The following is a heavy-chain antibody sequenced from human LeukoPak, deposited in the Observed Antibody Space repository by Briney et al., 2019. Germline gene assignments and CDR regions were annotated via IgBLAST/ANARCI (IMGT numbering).Heavy chain of an antibody. CDR1: SVSLNDYY. CDR3: TRVTTGHDY. Sequence: SDSLSPTSSAASVSLNDYYWSCVRHTPRKGREWIGEINHSGYTTDSPSLKSRVTLSIDTSKKQFSLNLRSVTVTDTGIYYCTRVTTGHDYWGQGPLITVSS. V-gene: IGHV4-34*01. J-gene: IGHJ4*02. D-gene: IGHD4-17*01. CDR2: INHSGYT.